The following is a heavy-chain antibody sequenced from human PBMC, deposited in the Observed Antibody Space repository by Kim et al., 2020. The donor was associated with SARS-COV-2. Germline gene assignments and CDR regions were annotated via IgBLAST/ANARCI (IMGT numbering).Heavy chain of an antibody. J-gene: IGHJ4*02. Sequence: ASVKVYCKPSGFTLTDYYMHWVRQAPGQGLEWIGWINPDSAGTNYAPNFQGRVTVTRDTSINTAYMELTRLTSDDTAIYYCAREVQHSNSFDYWGQGTLV. D-gene: IGHD3-22*01. CDR2: INPDSAGT. CDR1: GFTLTDYY. CDR3: AREVQHSNSFDY. V-gene: IGHV1-2*02.